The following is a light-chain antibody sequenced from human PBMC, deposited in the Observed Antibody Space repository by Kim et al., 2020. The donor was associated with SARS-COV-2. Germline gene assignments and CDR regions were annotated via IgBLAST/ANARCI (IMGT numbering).Light chain of an antibody. V-gene: IGKV1-39*01. Sequence: DIQMTQSPSTLSASVGDRVTITCRASQSISSYLNWYQQKPGKAPKLLIYDASSLQSGVPSRFSGSGSGTEFTLTISSLQPEDFATYYCQKSYNIPPYALGQ. J-gene: IGKJ2*01. CDR3: QKSYNIPPYA. CDR1: QSISSY. CDR2: DAS.